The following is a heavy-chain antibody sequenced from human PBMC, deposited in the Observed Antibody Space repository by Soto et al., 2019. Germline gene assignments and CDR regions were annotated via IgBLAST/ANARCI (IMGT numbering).Heavy chain of an antibody. CDR3: ARGGTASATRWFDS. D-gene: IGHD5-18*01. CDR1: GGSLSDSY. Sequence: SETLSLTCAVFGGSLSDSYWSWIRQSPEKGLEWIGEITNSGSTYYNPSLKSRVTISGDTSKNQFSLEVRSVTAADTAVYFCARGGTASATRWFDSGGREPRVTFPS. CDR2: ITNSGST. V-gene: IGHV4-34*01. J-gene: IGHJ5*01.